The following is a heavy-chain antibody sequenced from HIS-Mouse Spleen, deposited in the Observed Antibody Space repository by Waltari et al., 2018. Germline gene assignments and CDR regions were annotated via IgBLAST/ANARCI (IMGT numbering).Heavy chain of an antibody. Sequence: EVQLVESGGGLVQPGGSLRLSCAASGFTFSSYSMNWVRQAPGKGLEWVSYISSSSSTIYYADSVKGRFTISRDNAKNSLYLQMNSLRDEDTAVYYCARIVGATNPTGFDYWGQGTLVTVSS. CDR3: ARIVGATNPTGFDY. CDR1: GFTFSSYS. V-gene: IGHV3-48*02. D-gene: IGHD1-26*01. CDR2: ISSSSSTI. J-gene: IGHJ4*02.